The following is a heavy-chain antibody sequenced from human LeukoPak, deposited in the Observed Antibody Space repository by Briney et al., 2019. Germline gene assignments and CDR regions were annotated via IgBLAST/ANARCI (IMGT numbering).Heavy chain of an antibody. CDR2: ISGSGGST. CDR1: GFTFSSYA. V-gene: IGHV3-23*01. Sequence: PGGSLGLSCAASGFTFSSYAMSWVRQAPGKGLEWVSAISGSGGSTYYADSVKGRFTISRDNSKNTLYLQMNGLRAEDTAVYYCAKSGDIVVVVAATPYYFDYWGQGTLVTVSS. J-gene: IGHJ4*02. CDR3: AKSGDIVVVVAATPYYFDY. D-gene: IGHD2-15*01.